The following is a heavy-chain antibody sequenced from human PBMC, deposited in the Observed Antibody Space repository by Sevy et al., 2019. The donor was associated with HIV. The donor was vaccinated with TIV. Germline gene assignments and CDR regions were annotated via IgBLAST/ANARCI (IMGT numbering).Heavy chain of an antibody. J-gene: IGHJ4*02. Sequence: GGSLRLSCTASGFTFGDYAMSWFRQAPGKGLEWVGFIRSKAYGGTTEYAASVKGRFTISRDDSKSIAYLEMNSLKTEDTAVYYCTRGGEDRITMVQASDYWGQGTLVTVSS. CDR2: IRSKAYGGTT. CDR1: GFTFGDYA. D-gene: IGHD3-10*01. V-gene: IGHV3-49*03. CDR3: TRGGEDRITMVQASDY.